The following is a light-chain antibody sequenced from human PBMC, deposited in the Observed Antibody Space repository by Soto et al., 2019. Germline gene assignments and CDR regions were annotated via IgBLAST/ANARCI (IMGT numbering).Light chain of an antibody. CDR3: MQGTHWPPT. CDR2: AAS. CDR1: QGIRND. J-gene: IGKJ1*01. V-gene: IGKV1-17*01. Sequence: DIQMTQSPSSLSASVGDRVTITCRASQGIRNDLGWYQQKPGKAPKRLIYAASSLQSGVPSRFSGSGSGTDFTLKISRVEAEDVGVYYCMQGTHWPPTFGRGTKVEIK.